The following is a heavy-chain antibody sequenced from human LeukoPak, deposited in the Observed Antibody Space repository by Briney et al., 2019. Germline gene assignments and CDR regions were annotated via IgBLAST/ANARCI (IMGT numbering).Heavy chain of an antibody. CDR2: IYYSGSI. V-gene: IGHV4-39*07. CDR3: ARNTVTTTYYYYYYMDV. J-gene: IGHJ6*03. Sequence: PSETLSLTCTVSGGSISSSSYYWGWIRQPPGKGLEWIGSIYYSGSIYYNPSLKSRVTISVDTSKNQLSLKLSSVTAADTAVYYCARNTVTTTYYYYYYMDVWGKGTTVTVSS. CDR1: GGSISSSSYY. D-gene: IGHD4-17*01.